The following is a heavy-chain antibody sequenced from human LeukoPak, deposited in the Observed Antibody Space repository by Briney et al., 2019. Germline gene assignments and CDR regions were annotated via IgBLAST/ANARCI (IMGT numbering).Heavy chain of an antibody. CDR2: ISYDGSNK. CDR1: GFTLSSYG. CDR3: AKPRTMPFDAFDI. Sequence: GRSLRLSCAASGFTLSSYGMHWVRQAPGKGLEWVAVISYDGSNKYYADSVKGRFTISRDNSKNTLYLQMNSLRAEDTAVYYCAKPRTMPFDAFDIWGQGTMVTVSS. J-gene: IGHJ3*02. D-gene: IGHD2-2*01. V-gene: IGHV3-30*18.